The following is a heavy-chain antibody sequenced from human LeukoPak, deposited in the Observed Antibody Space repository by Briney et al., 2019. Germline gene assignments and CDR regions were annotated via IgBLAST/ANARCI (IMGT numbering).Heavy chain of an antibody. Sequence: PGGSLRLSCVASAFTFSSYGINWVRQDPGKGLEWVAVIWHDGNSKYYADSVKGRFTISRDNSKNTLYLQMNSLRVEDTAVYYCARDRSSSWSHFDYWGQGTLVTVSS. CDR3: ARDRSSSWSHFDY. D-gene: IGHD6-13*01. CDR1: AFTFSSYG. CDR2: IWHDGNSK. J-gene: IGHJ4*02. V-gene: IGHV3-33*01.